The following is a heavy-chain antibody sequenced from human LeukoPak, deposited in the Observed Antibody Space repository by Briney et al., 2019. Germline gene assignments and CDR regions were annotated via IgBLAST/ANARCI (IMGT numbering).Heavy chain of an antibody. D-gene: IGHD5-18*01. CDR3: ARGRKSYGLYYYCYYMDV. Sequence: PSETLSLTCTVSGGSISSYYWSWIRQPPGKGLEWIGYIYYSGSTNYNPSLKSRVTISVDTSKNQFSLKLSSVTAADTAVYYCARGRKSYGLYYYCYYMDVWGKGTTVTVSS. CDR2: IYYSGST. J-gene: IGHJ6*03. V-gene: IGHV4-59*01. CDR1: GGSISSYY.